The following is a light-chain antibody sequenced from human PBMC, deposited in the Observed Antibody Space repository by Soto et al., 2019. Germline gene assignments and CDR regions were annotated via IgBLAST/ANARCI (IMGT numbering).Light chain of an antibody. Sequence: DIQMTQSPSALSASVGDRATITCRASQSISSWLAWYQQKPGKAPKLLIYDASTLQSGVPSRFSGSESGAEFTLTISSLQPEDFATYYCQQLHSYPITFGQGTRLEI. J-gene: IGKJ5*01. CDR1: QSISSW. V-gene: IGKV1-5*01. CDR2: DAS. CDR3: QQLHSYPIT.